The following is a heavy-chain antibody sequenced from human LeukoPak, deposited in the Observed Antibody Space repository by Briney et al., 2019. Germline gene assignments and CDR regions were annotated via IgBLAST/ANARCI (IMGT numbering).Heavy chain of an antibody. CDR1: EFTVSNYW. D-gene: IGHD3-10*01. V-gene: IGHV3-7*01. CDR3: AKQGVTLVRGILSYGRDV. J-gene: IGHJ6*02. CDR2: INQDGSEK. Sequence: GGSLRLSCAASEFTVSNYWMTWVRQAPGKGLEWMANINQDGSEKYYVDSVKGRFTISRDNAKKSLWLQMNSLRAEDTAVYYCAKQGVTLVRGILSYGRDVWGQGTSVGVSS.